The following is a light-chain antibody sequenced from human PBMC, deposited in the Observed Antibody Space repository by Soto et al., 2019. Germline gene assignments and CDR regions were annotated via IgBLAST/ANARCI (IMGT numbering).Light chain of an antibody. CDR1: PCISSY. J-gene: IGKJ3*01. CDR2: AAS. V-gene: IGKV1-8*01. CDR3: QQYYSYPHT. Sequence: AIRMTQSPSSFSASTGDRVTITCRASPCISSYLAWYQQKPGKAPKLLIYAASTLQSGVPSRFSGSGSGTDFTLTISCLQSEDCATYYCQQYYSYPHTFGPGTKVDIK.